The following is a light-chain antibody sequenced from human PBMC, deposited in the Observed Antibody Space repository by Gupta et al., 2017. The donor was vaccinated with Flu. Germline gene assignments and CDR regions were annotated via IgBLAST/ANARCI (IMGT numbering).Light chain of an antibody. CDR1: SSDVGTYNY. Sequence: QSALTQPPSASGSPGQSVTISCTGTSSDVGTYNYVSWYQQHPGKAPKLMIYEVSKRPSGVPDRFSGSKSGNTASRTVSGLQAEDEADYYCNSYTGTNNFWVFGGGTKLTVL. J-gene: IGLJ3*02. CDR2: EVS. V-gene: IGLV2-8*01. CDR3: NSYTGTNNFWV.